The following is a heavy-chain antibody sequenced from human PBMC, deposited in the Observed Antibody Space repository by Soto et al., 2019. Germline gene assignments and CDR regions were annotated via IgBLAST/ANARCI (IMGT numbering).Heavy chain of an antibody. Sequence: QVQLQESGPGLVKPSETLSLACTVSGGSISGYYRSWIRQPPGKGLEWIGYIYYAGSTNYNPSLKSRVTMSVDTSKNQFSLELTSVTAADTAVYYFARHGSGGRAFDIWGPGTMVTVSS. V-gene: IGHV4-59*08. CDR2: IYYAGST. J-gene: IGHJ3*02. CDR1: GGSISGYY. D-gene: IGHD3-10*01. CDR3: ARHGSGGRAFDI.